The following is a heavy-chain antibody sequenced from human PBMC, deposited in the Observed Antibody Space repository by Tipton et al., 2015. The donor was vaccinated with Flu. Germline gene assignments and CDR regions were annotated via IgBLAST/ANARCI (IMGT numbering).Heavy chain of an antibody. Sequence: TPSLTCAVYGGSFSGYYWSWIRQPPGKGLEWIGEINHSGSTNYNPSLKSRVTISVDTSKNQFSLKLSSVTAADTAVYYYARGQSYYYYYYGMDVWGQGTTVTVSS. V-gene: IGHV4-34*01. CDR2: INHSGST. D-gene: IGHD3-16*02. CDR3: ARGQSYYYYYYGMDV. CDR1: GGSFSGYY. J-gene: IGHJ6*02.